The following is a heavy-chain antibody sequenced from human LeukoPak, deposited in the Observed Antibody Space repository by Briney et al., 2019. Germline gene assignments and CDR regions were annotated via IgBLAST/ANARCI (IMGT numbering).Heavy chain of an antibody. V-gene: IGHV4-39*07. J-gene: IGHJ4*02. D-gene: IGHD3-22*01. CDR2: IYYSGST. CDR3: ARALYYHDSSGYFDY. CDR1: GGSISSSSYY. Sequence: SETLSLTCTVSGGSISSSSYYWGWIRQPPGKGLEWIGSIYYSGSTYYNPSLKSRVTISVDTSKNQFSLKLSSVTAADTAVYYCARALYYHDSSGYFDYWGQGTLVTVSS.